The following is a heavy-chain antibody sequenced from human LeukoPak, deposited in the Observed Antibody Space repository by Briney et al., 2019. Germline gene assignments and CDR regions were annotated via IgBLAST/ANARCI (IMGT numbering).Heavy chain of an antibody. V-gene: IGHV4-59*01. Sequence: SETLSLTCTVSGGSINSYYWSWIRQPPGKGLEWIGYIYYSGSTNYNPSLKSRVTISVDTSKNQLTLKLSSVTAADTAVYFCAREGRYCRSTSCYPFYYYMDVWGKGTTVTVSS. CDR3: AREGRYCRSTSCYPFYYYMDV. CDR1: GGSINSYY. J-gene: IGHJ6*03. D-gene: IGHD2-2*01. CDR2: IYYSGST.